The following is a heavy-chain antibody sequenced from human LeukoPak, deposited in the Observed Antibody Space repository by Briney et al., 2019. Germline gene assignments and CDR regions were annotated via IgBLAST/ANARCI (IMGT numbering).Heavy chain of an antibody. CDR1: GFTFSNYW. J-gene: IGHJ4*02. CDR2: ISGSGGST. Sequence: GGSLRLSCAASGFTFSNYWMNWVRQAPGKGLEWVSAISGSGGSTYYADSVKGRFTISRDNSKNTLYLQMNSLRAEDTAVYYCAKGPTYYYDSSGYYYDYWGQGTLVTVSS. D-gene: IGHD3-22*01. V-gene: IGHV3-23*01. CDR3: AKGPTYYYDSSGYYYDY.